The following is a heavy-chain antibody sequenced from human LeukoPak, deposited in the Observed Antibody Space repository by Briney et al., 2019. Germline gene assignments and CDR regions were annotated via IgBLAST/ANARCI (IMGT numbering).Heavy chain of an antibody. J-gene: IGHJ4*02. CDR2: IYYSGST. Sequence: AETLSLTCTVSGGSITSSYWSWIRQPSGKGLEWIGYIYYSGSTNYNPSLESRVTISVDTSNNQFSLKLNSVTAADTAVYYCARERRFGGYEINWGQGTLVTVSS. D-gene: IGHD5-12*01. V-gene: IGHV4-59*01. CDR1: GGSITSSY. CDR3: ARERRFGGYEIN.